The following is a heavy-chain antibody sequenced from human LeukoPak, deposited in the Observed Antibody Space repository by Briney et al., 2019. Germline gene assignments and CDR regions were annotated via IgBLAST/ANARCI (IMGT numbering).Heavy chain of an antibody. D-gene: IGHD3-22*01. CDR3: AKGSSGYFFDL. Sequence: GGSLRLSCAASGFIFNNYGLVWVRQAPGKGLEWVSAMSNDGGGTTYADFVKGRFSVSRDNSKNTLFLQMNSLRAEDTALYYCAKGSSGYFFDLWGQGTPVTVSS. CDR2: MSNDGGGT. CDR1: GFIFNNYG. V-gene: IGHV3-23*01. J-gene: IGHJ4*02.